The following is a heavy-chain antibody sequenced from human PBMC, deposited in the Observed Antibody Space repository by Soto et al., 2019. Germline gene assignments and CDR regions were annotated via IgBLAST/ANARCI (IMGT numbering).Heavy chain of an antibody. CDR3: ASPAAGTGSYSSCMDV. CDR1: GGTFSSYA. J-gene: IGHJ6*02. Sequence: QVQLVQSGAEVKKPGSSVKVSCKASGGTFSSYAISWVRQAPGQGLEWMGGLIPIFGTANYAQKFQGRVTIAADESTSTAYMALSSLRSDDTAVYYCASPAAGTGSYSSCMDVWGQGTTVTVSS. CDR2: LIPIFGTA. V-gene: IGHV1-69*12. D-gene: IGHD6-13*01.